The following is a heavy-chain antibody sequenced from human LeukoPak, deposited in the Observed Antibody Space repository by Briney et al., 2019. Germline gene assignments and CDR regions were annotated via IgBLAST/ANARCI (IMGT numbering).Heavy chain of an antibody. Sequence: GASVKVSCKASGGTFRSYAISWVRQAPGQGLEWMGGIIPIFGTANYAQKFQGRVTITADESTSTAYMELSSLRSEDTAVYYCARERREAFDIWGQGTMVTVSS. J-gene: IGHJ3*02. CDR2: IIPIFGTA. V-gene: IGHV1-69*13. D-gene: IGHD5-24*01. CDR1: GGTFRSYA. CDR3: ARERREAFDI.